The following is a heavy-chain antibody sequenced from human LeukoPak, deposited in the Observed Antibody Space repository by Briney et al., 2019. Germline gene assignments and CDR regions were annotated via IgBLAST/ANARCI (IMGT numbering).Heavy chain of an antibody. CDR2: IKQDGSEK. CDR3: ARVNPLLAPGAFDI. J-gene: IGHJ3*02. D-gene: IGHD2-15*01. Sequence: PGGSLRLSCAASGFTFSSYWMTWVRQAPGKGLAWVANIKQDGSEKYYVGSVKGRFTISRDNVKNLLSLQMSSLRGEDTAVYFCARVNPLLAPGAFDIWGQGTMVAVSS. V-gene: IGHV3-7*01. CDR1: GFTFSSYW.